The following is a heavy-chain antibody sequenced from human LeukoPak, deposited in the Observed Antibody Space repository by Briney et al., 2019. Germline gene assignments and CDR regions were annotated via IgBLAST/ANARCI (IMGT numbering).Heavy chain of an antibody. CDR3: ARYDILTGYWYPGYMDV. J-gene: IGHJ6*03. CDR2: IYYSGST. V-gene: IGHV4-59*01. Sequence: SETLSLTCSVSGGSISSYSWTWIRQPPGKGLEWLGYIYYSGSTNYSPSLKSRDTISVDTSKNQFSLRLNSVTAADTAIYYCARYDILTGYWYPGYMDVWGKGTTVTISS. D-gene: IGHD3-9*01. CDR1: GGSISSYS.